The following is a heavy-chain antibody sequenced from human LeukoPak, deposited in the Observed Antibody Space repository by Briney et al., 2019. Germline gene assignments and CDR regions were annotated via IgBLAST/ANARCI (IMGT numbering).Heavy chain of an antibody. CDR1: GGSISSGSYC. D-gene: IGHD6-13*01. CDR2: IYTSGST. V-gene: IGHV4-61*02. J-gene: IGHJ3*01. CDR3: ARDSGYSSSWYR. Sequence: SQTLSLTCTVSGGSISSGSYCWSWIRQPAGKGLEWIGRIYTSGSTNYNPSLKSRVTISVDTSKNQFSLKLSSVTAADTAVYYCARDSGYSSSWYRWGQGTMVTVSS.